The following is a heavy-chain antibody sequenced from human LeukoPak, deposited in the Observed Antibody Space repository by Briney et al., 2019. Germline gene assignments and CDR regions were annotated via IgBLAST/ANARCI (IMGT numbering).Heavy chain of an antibody. Sequence: SETLSLTCAISGASFSGYSWTWIRQPPGKGLEWIGEFSHTGSPIYNPSLKSRVNISIGTSKNQFSLRLTSVTAADTAVYFCARPRLLFGLGPILVWGQGTLVTVSS. CDR2: FSHTGSP. J-gene: IGHJ4*02. CDR1: GASFSGYS. CDR3: ARPRLLFGLGPILV. V-gene: IGHV4-34*01. D-gene: IGHD3-16*01.